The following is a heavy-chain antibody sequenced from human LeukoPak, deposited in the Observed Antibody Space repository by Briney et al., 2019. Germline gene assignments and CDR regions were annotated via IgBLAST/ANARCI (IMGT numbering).Heavy chain of an antibody. D-gene: IGHD6-13*01. Sequence: PGGSLRLSCAASGLTLSSYWMSWVRQAPGKGLEWVANIKEDGSEREYVDSVKGRFTISRSNDKHSVYLQMNSLRAEDTAVYYCARDIAPDGLFFDYWGQGTLVTVSS. CDR2: IKEDGSER. CDR1: GLTLSSYW. CDR3: ARDIAPDGLFFDY. J-gene: IGHJ4*02. V-gene: IGHV3-7*01.